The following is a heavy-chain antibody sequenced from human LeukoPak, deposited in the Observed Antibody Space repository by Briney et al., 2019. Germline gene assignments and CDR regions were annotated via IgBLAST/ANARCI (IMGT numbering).Heavy chain of an antibody. V-gene: IGHV3-23*01. D-gene: IGHD1-26*01. CDR1: GFTFSSYA. J-gene: IGHJ4*02. CDR3: AKYGPQDSGSSHFDY. CDR2: IRDSGSST. Sequence: PGGSLRLSCAASGFTFSSYAMSWVRQAPGKGLEWVSAIRDSGSSTHYADSVKGQFTTSRDNSKNTLFLQMNSLRAEDTAIYYCAKYGPQDSGSSHFDYWGQGALVTVSS.